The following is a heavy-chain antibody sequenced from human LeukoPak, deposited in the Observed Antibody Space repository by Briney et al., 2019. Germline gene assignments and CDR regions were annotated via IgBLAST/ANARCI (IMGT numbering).Heavy chain of an antibody. CDR1: GFTFSSYG. V-gene: IGHV3-30*18. CDR2: ISYDGSNK. CDR3: AKDDSSSWYIRYYYGIDV. Sequence: GGSLRLSCAASGFTFSSYGMHWVRQAPGKGLEWVAVISYDGSNKYYADSVKGRFTISRDNSKNTLYLQMNSLRAEDTAVYYCAKDDSSSWYIRYYYGIDVWGQGTTVTVSS. J-gene: IGHJ6*02. D-gene: IGHD6-13*01.